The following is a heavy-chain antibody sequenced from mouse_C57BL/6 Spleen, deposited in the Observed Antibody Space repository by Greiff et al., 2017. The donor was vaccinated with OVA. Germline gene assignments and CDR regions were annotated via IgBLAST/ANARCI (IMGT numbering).Heavy chain of an antibody. CDR3: ARRSTVVGAMDY. Sequence: EVKVVESGGGLVQPGGSLKLSCAASGFTFSDYYMYWVRQTPEKRLEWVAYISNGGGSTYYPDTVKGRFTISRDNAKNTLYLQMSRLKSEDTAMYYCARRSTVVGAMDYWGQGTSVTVSS. CDR2: ISNGGGST. J-gene: IGHJ4*01. D-gene: IGHD1-1*01. V-gene: IGHV5-12*01. CDR1: GFTFSDYY.